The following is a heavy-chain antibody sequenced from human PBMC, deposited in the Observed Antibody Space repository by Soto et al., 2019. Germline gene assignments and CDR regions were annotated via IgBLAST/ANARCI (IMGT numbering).Heavy chain of an antibody. Sequence: LKISCKGSGYIFTSYWIGWVRQMPGKGLEWMGIIYPGDSDTRYSPSFQGQVTISADKSISTAYLQWSSLKASDTAMYYCASRAADISRFSDAIDMSAQGTIVTGSS. D-gene: IGHD6-25*01. CDR1: GYIFTSYW. CDR3: ASRAADISRFSDAIDM. CDR2: IYPGDSDT. J-gene: IGHJ3*02. V-gene: IGHV5-51*01.